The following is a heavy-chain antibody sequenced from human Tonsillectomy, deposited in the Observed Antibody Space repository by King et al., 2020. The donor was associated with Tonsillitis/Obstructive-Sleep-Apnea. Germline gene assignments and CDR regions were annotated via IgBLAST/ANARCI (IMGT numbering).Heavy chain of an antibody. V-gene: IGHV3-30*01. CDR3: ARGSGSDYLYYMDV. Sequence: QVQLVESGGGVVQPGRSLRLSCVASGFTFRSYAMNWVRQAPGKGLEWVAVISFDGSYKYYAESVKGRFTISRDNSKNTLCLQMNTLEAEDTAVYYCARGSGSDYLYYMDVWGKGTTVTVSS. CDR2: ISFDGSYK. J-gene: IGHJ6*03. CDR1: GFTFRSYA. D-gene: IGHD3-10*01.